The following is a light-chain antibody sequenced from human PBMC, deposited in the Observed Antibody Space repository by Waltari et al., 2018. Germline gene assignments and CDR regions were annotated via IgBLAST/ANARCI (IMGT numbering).Light chain of an antibody. V-gene: IGLV10-54*04. CDR3: SAWDSNLSAWV. CDR2: RNH. Sequence: QAGLTQPPSVSKDLRQTATLTCTGNSTNVGNQQAAWLQQYQGHPPYLLFYRNHNRPSGISARFASSRSRTTAALTITGLQPEDEADYYCSAWDSNLSAWVFGGGTKLTVL. J-gene: IGLJ3*02. CDR1: STNVGNQQ.